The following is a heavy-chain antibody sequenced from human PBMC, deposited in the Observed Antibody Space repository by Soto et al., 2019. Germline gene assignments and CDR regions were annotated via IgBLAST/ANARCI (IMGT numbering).Heavy chain of an antibody. CDR3: VRARASYFESFDY. CDR1: GGSISSSSYY. D-gene: IGHD3-10*01. V-gene: IGHV4-39*01. J-gene: IGHJ4*02. Sequence: QLQLQESGPGLVKPSETLSLTCTASGGSISSSSYYWGWIRLPPGEGLEWIGNIYYIGNTYYNPYLKSRVTISVDTSKNQFSLRLSSVTAADTAVYYCVRARASYFESFDYWGQGTLVTVSS. CDR2: IYYIGNT.